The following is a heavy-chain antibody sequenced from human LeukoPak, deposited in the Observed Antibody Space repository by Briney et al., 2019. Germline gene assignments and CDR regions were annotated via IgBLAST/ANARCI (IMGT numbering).Heavy chain of an antibody. V-gene: IGHV4-59*01. CDR2: IYYSGKT. D-gene: IGHD3-22*01. CDR3: ARYFFYDNSGSRYYFDY. CDR1: GGSISSSY. J-gene: IGHJ4*02. Sequence: PSETLSLTCTVSGGSISSSYWSWIRQPPGKGLEWIGHIYYSGKTDYNPSLEGRVTISVDTSKNQFSLNLNSVTAADTAVYYCARYFFYDNSGSRYYFDYWGQGTLVTVSS.